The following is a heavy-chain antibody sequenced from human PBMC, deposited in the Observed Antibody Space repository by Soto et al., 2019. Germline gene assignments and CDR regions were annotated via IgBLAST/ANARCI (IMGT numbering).Heavy chain of an antibody. D-gene: IGHD6-6*01. CDR1: GFTFSFHS. CDR3: ARASLLSRRHVNSFYYYGMDV. J-gene: IGHJ6*02. V-gene: IGHV3-21*01. Sequence: EVQLVESGGGLVKPGGSLRLSCAASGFTFSFHSFNWVRQAPGKGLEWVSGISSSSGYIYYSDSVRGRFTISRDNANNSVFLQMNSLRAEDTAVYYCARASLLSRRHVNSFYYYGMDVWGQGTTVTVS. CDR2: ISSSSGYI.